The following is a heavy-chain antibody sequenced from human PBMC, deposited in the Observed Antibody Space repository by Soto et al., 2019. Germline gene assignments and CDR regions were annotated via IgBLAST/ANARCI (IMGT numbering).Heavy chain of an antibody. J-gene: IGHJ6*02. V-gene: IGHV4-39*01. Sequence: PSETLSLTCTVSGGSISSSSYYWGWIRQPPGKGLEWIRSIYYSGSTYYNPSLKSRVTISVDTSKNQFSLKLSSVTAADTAVYYCARQEHYYDSSGYYYSYYGMDVWGQGTTVTVSS. CDR3: ARQEHYYDSSGYYYSYYGMDV. CDR1: GGSISSSSYY. D-gene: IGHD3-22*01. CDR2: IYYSGST.